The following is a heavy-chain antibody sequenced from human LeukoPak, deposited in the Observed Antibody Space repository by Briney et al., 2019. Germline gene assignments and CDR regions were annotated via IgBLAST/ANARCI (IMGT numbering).Heavy chain of an antibody. V-gene: IGHV4-59*01. CDR2: IYYSGST. J-gene: IGHJ4*02. D-gene: IGHD2-21*02. CDR3: AREAGGDLDY. Sequence: SETLSLTCTVSGGSISSYYWSRIRQPPGKGLEWIGYIYYSGSTNYNPSLKSRVTISVDTSKNQSSLKLSSVTAADTAVYYCAREAGGDLDYWGQGTLVTVSS. CDR1: GGSISSYY.